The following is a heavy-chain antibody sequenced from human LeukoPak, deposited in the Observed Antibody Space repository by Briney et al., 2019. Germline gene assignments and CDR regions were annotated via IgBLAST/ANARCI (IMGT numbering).Heavy chain of an antibody. CDR1: GFTFSSYS. D-gene: IGHD6-6*01. CDR3: ARDPYSSTWSYGMDV. V-gene: IGHV3-7*05. J-gene: IGHJ6*02. CDR2: IKQDGSEE. Sequence: GGSLRLSSAASGFTFSSYSMSWVRQAPGKGLEWVANIKQDGSEEVYVDSVKGRFTISRDNAKNSLFLQMNTLRAEDTAVYYCARDPYSSTWSYGMDVWGQGTTVTVSS.